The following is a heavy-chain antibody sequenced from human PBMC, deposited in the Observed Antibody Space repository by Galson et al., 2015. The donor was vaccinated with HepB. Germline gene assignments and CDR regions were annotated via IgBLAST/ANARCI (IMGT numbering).Heavy chain of an antibody. D-gene: IGHD3-3*01. Sequence: SLRLSCAVSGFIFSKAWMSWVRQAPGKGLEWVGRIKAKADGGATDYAAPVRGRFTISRDDSKYTLYLQMNSLKTEDTAKYYCTTSINYDFWSGLRYWGQGALVTVSS. CDR3: TTSINYDFWSGLRY. J-gene: IGHJ4*02. CDR2: IKAKADGGAT. CDR1: GFIFSKAW. V-gene: IGHV3-15*01.